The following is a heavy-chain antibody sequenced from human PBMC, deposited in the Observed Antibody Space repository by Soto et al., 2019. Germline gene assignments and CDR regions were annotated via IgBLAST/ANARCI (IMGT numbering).Heavy chain of an antibody. V-gene: IGHV3-9*01. Sequence: PGGSLRLSCAASEFTFEYYAMHWVRQSPGKGLEWVSGISWNSGTLVYADSVKGRFTISRDNAKNSLFLQMNSLRAEDTALYFCAKGRTRPLQLGSFGDNAFDVWGQGTMVTVSS. J-gene: IGHJ3*01. CDR2: ISWNSGTL. CDR1: EFTFEYYA. D-gene: IGHD1-1*01. CDR3: AKGRTRPLQLGSFGDNAFDV.